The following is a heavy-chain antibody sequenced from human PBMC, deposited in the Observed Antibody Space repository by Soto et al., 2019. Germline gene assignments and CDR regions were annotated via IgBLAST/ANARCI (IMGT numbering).Heavy chain of an antibody. Sequence: GGSLRLSCAVSGFNVTNTYMSWVRQAPGKGLEWVSVIYRGFSTFYADSVKGRFTISRDNAKNSLYLQMNSLRAEDTAVYYCARHTSGWHYYDYWGQGTPVTVSS. CDR1: GFNVTNTY. V-gene: IGHV3-53*01. CDR3: ARHTSGWHYYDY. J-gene: IGHJ4*02. CDR2: IYRGFST. D-gene: IGHD6-19*01.